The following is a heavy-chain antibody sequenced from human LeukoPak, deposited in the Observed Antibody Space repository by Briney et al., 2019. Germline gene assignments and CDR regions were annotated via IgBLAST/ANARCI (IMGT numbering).Heavy chain of an antibody. D-gene: IGHD5-24*01. CDR1: GFTFSSYA. V-gene: IGHV3-30-3*01. J-gene: IGHJ6*02. CDR2: ISYDGSNK. Sequence: GRSLRLSCAASGFTFSSYAMHWVRQAPGKGLEWVAVISYDGSNKYYADSVKGRFTISRDNSKNTLYLQMNSLRAEDTAVYYCARDQRWLQLHYYYYGMDVWGQGTTVTVSS. CDR3: ARDQRWLQLHYYYYGMDV.